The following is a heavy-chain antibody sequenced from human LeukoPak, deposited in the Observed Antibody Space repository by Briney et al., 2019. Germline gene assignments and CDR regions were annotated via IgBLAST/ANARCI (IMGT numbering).Heavy chain of an antibody. Sequence: WDSLSLTCAVYGESFDGFYWNWIRQSPGKGLEWLGEVNYSGMSDYYPALESRIAISADASKRQFSLRLSSLTAADTAVYYCAIRLTTSRLATATTWFDPWGQGTLVSIGS. J-gene: IGHJ5*02. CDR3: AIRLTTSRLATATTWFDP. CDR2: VNYSGMS. CDR1: GESFDGFY. D-gene: IGHD1-1*01. V-gene: IGHV4-34*01.